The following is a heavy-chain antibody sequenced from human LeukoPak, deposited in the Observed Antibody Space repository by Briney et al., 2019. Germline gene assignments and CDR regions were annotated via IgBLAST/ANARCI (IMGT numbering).Heavy chain of an antibody. V-gene: IGHV4-61*01. J-gene: IGHJ6*02. D-gene: IGHD6-6*01. CDR3: ARDPYSSSSNYYYYGMDV. CDR2: IYYSGST. Sequence: SETLSLTCTVYGGSVSSGSYYWSWIRQPPGKGLEWIGYIYYSGSTNYNPSLKSRVTISVDTSKNQFSPKLSSVTAADTAVYYCARDPYSSSSNYYYYGMDVWGQGTTVTVSS. CDR1: GGSVSSGSYY.